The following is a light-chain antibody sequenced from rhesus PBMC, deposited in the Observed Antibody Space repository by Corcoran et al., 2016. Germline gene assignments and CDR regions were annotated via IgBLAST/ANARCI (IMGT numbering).Light chain of an antibody. CDR2: ESS. J-gene: IGKJ2*01. CDR1: QDITND. V-gene: IGKV1-25*01. Sequence: DIQMTQSPSSLSASVGDRVTITCRASQDITNDLAWYQQKPGKSPKLLIYESSSLQGAIPSRFSGSGSGTDVTINISSLQPEDFATYYCQHYNNIPHSFGQGTKVEIK. CDR3: QHYNNIPHS.